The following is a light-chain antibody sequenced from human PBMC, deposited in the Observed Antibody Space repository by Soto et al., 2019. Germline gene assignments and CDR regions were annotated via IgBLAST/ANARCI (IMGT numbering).Light chain of an antibody. CDR1: SSDVGGYNY. Sequence: QSVLTQPRSVSGSPGQSVTISCTGTSSDVGGYNYVSWYQQHPGKAPKLMIYDVSQRPSGVPDRFSGSKSGNTASLTISGLQTDDEADYYCCSYAGSYTFGAFGGGTKVTVL. J-gene: IGLJ2*01. CDR3: CSYAGSYTFGA. CDR2: DVS. V-gene: IGLV2-11*01.